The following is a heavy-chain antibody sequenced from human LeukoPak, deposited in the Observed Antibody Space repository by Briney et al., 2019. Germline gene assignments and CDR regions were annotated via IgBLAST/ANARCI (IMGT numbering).Heavy chain of an antibody. V-gene: IGHV3-7*01. CDR2: IKQDGSDI. Sequence: GGSLRLSCAASGFSFSTYWMSWVRQAPGKGLEWVANIKQDGSDIYYVDSVKGRFIISRDNAKNSLHLQMSSLRAEDTAVYYCTRGGRLHPQSPYWGQGTLVTVSS. D-gene: IGHD3-16*01. CDR1: GFSFSTYW. CDR3: TRGGRLHPQSPY. J-gene: IGHJ4*02.